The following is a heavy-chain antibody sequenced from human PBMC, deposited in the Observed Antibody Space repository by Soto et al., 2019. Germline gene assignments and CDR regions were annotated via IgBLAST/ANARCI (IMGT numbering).Heavy chain of an antibody. CDR1: GGSVSSGDYS. D-gene: IGHD3-22*01. V-gene: IGHV4-30-2*01. CDR2: ISHSGST. Sequence: QLQLQESGSGLVEPSQTLSLTCAVSGGSVSSGDYSWSWIRQPPGKGLEWIGYISHSGSTYNPSLKSPVTMSIDRSKNQVSLKLTAVTAADTAVYYCARGEFYDTSGYPHRGWFDPWGQGTLVTVSS. J-gene: IGHJ5*02. CDR3: ARGEFYDTSGYPHRGWFDP.